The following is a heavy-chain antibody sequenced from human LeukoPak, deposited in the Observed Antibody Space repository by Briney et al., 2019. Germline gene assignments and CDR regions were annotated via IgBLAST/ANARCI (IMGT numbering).Heavy chain of an antibody. J-gene: IGHJ6*04. CDR3: AELGITMIGGV. CDR1: GFTFSSYS. CDR2: ISGSSSYI. Sequence: PGGSLRLSCAASGFTFSSYSMNWVRQAPGKGLEWLSSISGSSSYIYYADSVKGRFTISRDNSKNALYLQMNSLRPEDTAVYYCAELGITMIGGVWGKGTTVTISS. V-gene: IGHV3-21*03. D-gene: IGHD3-10*02.